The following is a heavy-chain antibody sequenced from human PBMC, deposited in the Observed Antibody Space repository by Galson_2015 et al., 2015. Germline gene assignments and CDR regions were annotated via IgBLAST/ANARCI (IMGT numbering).Heavy chain of an antibody. V-gene: IGHV3-30*18. Sequence: SLRLSCAASGFTFSSYGMHWVRQAPGKGLEWVAVISYDGSNKYYADSVKGRFTISRGNSKNTLYLQMNSLRAEDTAVYYCAKSGDTMVRGVIMVDYMDVWGKGTTVTVSS. J-gene: IGHJ6*03. CDR3: AKSGDTMVRGVIMVDYMDV. CDR1: GFTFSSYG. D-gene: IGHD3-10*01. CDR2: ISYDGSNK.